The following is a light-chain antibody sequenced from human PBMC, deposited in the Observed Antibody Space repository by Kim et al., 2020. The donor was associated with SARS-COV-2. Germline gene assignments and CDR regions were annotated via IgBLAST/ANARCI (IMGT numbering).Light chain of an antibody. V-gene: IGKV1-5*01. Sequence: LSASVGDRVTITCRASQSISSWLAWYQQKPGKAPKLLIYDASSLESGVPSRFSGSGSGTEFTLTISSLQPDDFATYYCQQYNSYPTFGQGTKLEI. CDR3: QQYNSYPT. J-gene: IGKJ2*01. CDR2: DAS. CDR1: QSISSW.